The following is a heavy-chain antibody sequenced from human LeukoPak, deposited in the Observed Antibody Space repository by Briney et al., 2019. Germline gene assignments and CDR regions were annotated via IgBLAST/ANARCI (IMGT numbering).Heavy chain of an antibody. CDR2: IKQDVSEK. Sequence: PGGSLRLSCAASGFTFSSYWMSWVRQAPGKGLEWVANIKQDVSEKYYVDSVKGRFTISRDNAKNSLYLQMNSLRAEDTAVYYCARVWPSYYDSSGYFLDYWGQGTLVTVSS. D-gene: IGHD3-22*01. CDR1: GFTFSSYW. J-gene: IGHJ4*02. V-gene: IGHV3-7*01. CDR3: ARVWPSYYDSSGYFLDY.